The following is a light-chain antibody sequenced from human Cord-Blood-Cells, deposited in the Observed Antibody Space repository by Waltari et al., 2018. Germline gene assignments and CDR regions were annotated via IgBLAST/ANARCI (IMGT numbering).Light chain of an antibody. CDR2: AAS. V-gene: IGKV1-39*01. Sequence: QMTQSPSSLSASVGDRVTITCRASQSISSYLNWYQQKPGKAPKLLIYAASSLQSGVPSRFSGSGSGTDFTLTISSLQPEDFATYYCQQSYSTPPLTFGGGTKVEIK. CDR1: QSISSY. CDR3: QQSYSTPPLT. J-gene: IGKJ4*01.